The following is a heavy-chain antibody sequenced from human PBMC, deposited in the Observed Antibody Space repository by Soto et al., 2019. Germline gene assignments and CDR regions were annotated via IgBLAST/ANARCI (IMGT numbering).Heavy chain of an antibody. CDR1: GFTFSSYG. V-gene: IGHV3-33*01. Sequence: GGSLRLSCAASGFTFSSYGMHWVRQAPGKGLEWVAVIWYDGSNKYYADSVKGRFTISRDNSKNTLYLQMNSLRAEDTAVYYCARVVWGSYYQIDYWGQGTLVTVSS. D-gene: IGHD3-16*01. CDR2: IWYDGSNK. J-gene: IGHJ4*02. CDR3: ARVVWGSYYQIDY.